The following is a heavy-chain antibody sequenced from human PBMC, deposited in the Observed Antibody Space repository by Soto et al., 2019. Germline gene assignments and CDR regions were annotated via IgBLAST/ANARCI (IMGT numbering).Heavy chain of an antibody. D-gene: IGHD3-10*01. CDR1: GFSLTPSGVG. CDR3: ARSRDGHLYYVDL. Sequence: QITLKESGPTLVKPTQTLKLTCTLSGFSLTPSGVGVGWIRQPPGKALECLALVYWEDDKRYSPSMKSRLTITKDTTNKQEVLKLTNMDPVDTATYYCARSRDGHLYYVDLWGQGTLVTVSS. J-gene: IGHJ4*02. V-gene: IGHV2-5*02. CDR2: VYWEDDK.